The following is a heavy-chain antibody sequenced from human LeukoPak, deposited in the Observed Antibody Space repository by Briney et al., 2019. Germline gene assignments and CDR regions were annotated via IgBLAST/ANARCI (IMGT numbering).Heavy chain of an antibody. CDR3: ASHYGSGSYFALDY. D-gene: IGHD3-10*01. V-gene: IGHV4-34*01. CDR1: GGSFSGYY. Sequence: SETLSLTCAVYGGSFSGYYWSWIRQPPGKGLEWIGEINHSGSTNYNPSLKSRVTISVDTSKNQFSLKLSSVTAADTAVYYCASHYGSGSYFALDYWGQGTLVTVSS. J-gene: IGHJ4*02. CDR2: INHSGST.